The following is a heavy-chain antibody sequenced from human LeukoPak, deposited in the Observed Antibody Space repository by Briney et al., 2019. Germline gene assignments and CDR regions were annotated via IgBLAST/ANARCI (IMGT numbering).Heavy chain of an antibody. V-gene: IGHV4-30-4*01. CDR1: GGSISSGDYY. J-gene: IGHJ5*02. D-gene: IGHD3-10*01. Sequence: SETLSLTCTVSGGSISSGDYYWSWIRQPPGKGLEWIGYIYYSGSTYYNPSLKSRVTISVDTSKNQFSLKLSSVTAAGTAVYYCARSITMVRGVISWFDPWGQGTLVTVSS. CDR3: ARSITMVRGVISWFDP. CDR2: IYYSGST.